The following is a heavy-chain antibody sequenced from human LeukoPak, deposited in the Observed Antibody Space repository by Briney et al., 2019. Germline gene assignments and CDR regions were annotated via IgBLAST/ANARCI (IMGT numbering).Heavy chain of an antibody. CDR1: GFTFSSYS. V-gene: IGHV3-48*02. J-gene: IGHJ5*02. D-gene: IGHD3-22*01. CDR2: ISTSSNTI. CDR3: ARDRGTSGYLP. Sequence: PGGSLRLSCAASGFTFSSYSMNWVRQAPGKGLKWVSYISTSSNTIHYADSVKGRFTISRDNAKNSLYLQMSSLRDEDTAVYYCARDRGTSGYLPWGQGTLVTVSS.